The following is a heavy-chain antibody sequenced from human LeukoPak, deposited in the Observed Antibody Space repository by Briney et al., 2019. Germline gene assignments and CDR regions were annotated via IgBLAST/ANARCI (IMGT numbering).Heavy chain of an antibody. V-gene: IGHV4-4*07. CDR2: IYTSGST. CDR3: ARDLGYNWNYAFHFNY. Sequence: SETLSLTCTASGGSISSYFWSWIRQPAGKGLEWIGRIYTSGSTNYNPSLKSRVIMPVDTSKNQFSLKPSSVTAADTAVYYCARDLGYNWNYAFHFNYGGQGTLVTVSS. D-gene: IGHD1-7*01. J-gene: IGHJ4*02. CDR1: GGSISSYF.